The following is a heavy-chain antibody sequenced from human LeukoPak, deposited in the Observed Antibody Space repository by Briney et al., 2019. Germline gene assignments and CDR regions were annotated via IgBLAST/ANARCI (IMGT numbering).Heavy chain of an antibody. D-gene: IGHD4-23*01. Sequence: SETLSLTCTVSGGSISSSSYYWGWISQPPGKGLEWIGSIYYSGSTYYNPSLKSRVTISVDTSKNQFSLKLSSVTAADTAVYYCARDYGGKDAFDIWGQGTMVTVSS. V-gene: IGHV4-39*01. CDR3: ARDYGGKDAFDI. J-gene: IGHJ3*02. CDR1: GGSISSSSYY. CDR2: IYYSGST.